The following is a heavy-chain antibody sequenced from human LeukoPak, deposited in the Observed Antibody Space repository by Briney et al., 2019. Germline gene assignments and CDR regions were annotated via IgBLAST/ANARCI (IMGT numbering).Heavy chain of an antibody. V-gene: IGHV3-23*01. D-gene: IGHD1-7*01. CDR1: GFTLSSYE. CDR2: VDYSGGDT. J-gene: IGHJ4*02. CDR3: AKVRVVFNWNYAYYFDY. Sequence: SGGSLRLSCTVSGFTLSSYEMSWIRQAPGKGLEGVSSVDYSGGDTHYADSVMGRFTISRDNSKNTLYLQMNSLGPEDTAMYYCAKVRVVFNWNYAYYFDYWGQGTLVTVSS.